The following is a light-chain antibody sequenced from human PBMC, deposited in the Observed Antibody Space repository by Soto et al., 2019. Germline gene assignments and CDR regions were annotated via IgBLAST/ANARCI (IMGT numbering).Light chain of an antibody. CDR3: QSYDSSLSGWV. Sequence: QSALTQPPSVSGAPGQRVTISCTGSSSNIGAGYDVRWYQQLPGTAPKLLIYGNSNRPSGVPDRFSGSKSGTSASLAITGLQSEDEADYYCQSYDSSLSGWVFGTGTRSPS. CDR1: SSNIGAGYD. V-gene: IGLV1-40*01. J-gene: IGLJ1*01. CDR2: GNS.